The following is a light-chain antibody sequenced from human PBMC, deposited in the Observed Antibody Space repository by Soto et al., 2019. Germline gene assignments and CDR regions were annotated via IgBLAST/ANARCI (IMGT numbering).Light chain of an antibody. CDR1: QSGYSGY. CDR2: AAS. V-gene: IGKV3-20*01. CDR3: QDFGSLPYT. J-gene: IGKJ2*01. Sequence: EIVLTQSPDTLSLSPGESATLSCRASQSGYSGYLAWYQQRPGQAPRLLIYAASTRATGVPDRFSGSGSGTDFTLTISRLEPEDFAVFYCQDFGSLPYTFGQGTKLEIK.